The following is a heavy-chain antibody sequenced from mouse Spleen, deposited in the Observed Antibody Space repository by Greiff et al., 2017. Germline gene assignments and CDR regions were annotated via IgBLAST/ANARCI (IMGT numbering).Heavy chain of an antibody. J-gene: IGHJ3*01. CDR3: ARTHDGYPFAY. CDR1: GYTFTSYW. Sequence: QVQLQQPGAELVKPGASVKLSCKASGYTFTSYWMQWVKQRPGQGLEWIGEIDPSDSYTNYNQKFKGKATLTVDTSSSTAYMQLSSLTSEDSAVYYCARTHDGYPFAYWGQGTLVTVSA. CDR2: IDPSDSYT. V-gene: IGHV1-50*01. D-gene: IGHD2-3*01.